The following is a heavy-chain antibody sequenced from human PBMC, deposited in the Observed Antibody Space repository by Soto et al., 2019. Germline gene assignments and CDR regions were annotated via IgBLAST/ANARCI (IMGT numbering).Heavy chain of an antibody. CDR2: ISGTGGST. Sequence: EVQLLESGGGLVQPGGSLRLSCAASGFTFSSYDMNWVRQAPGKGLEWVSVISGTGGSTYYADSVKGRCTISRDNSKNTLYLQMKSLRGEDTAVYYFASRSSGWYLDYWGQGTRVTVSS. J-gene: IGHJ4*02. V-gene: IGHV3-23*01. D-gene: IGHD6-19*01. CDR1: GFTFSSYD. CDR3: ASRSSGWYLDY.